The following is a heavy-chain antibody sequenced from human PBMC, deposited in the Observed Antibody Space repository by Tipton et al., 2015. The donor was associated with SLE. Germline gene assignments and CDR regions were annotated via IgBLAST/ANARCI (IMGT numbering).Heavy chain of an antibody. Sequence: SLRLSCAASGFTVSSNYMSWVRQAPGKGLEWVSVIYSGGSTYYADSVTGRFTISRDNATNTLYLQMNSLSAEDTAVSYCARESTVTTSDYCGQGTLVTVAS. CDR1: GFTVSSNY. J-gene: IGHJ4*02. V-gene: IGHV3-53*05. D-gene: IGHD4-17*01. CDR2: IYSGGST. CDR3: ARESTVTTSDY.